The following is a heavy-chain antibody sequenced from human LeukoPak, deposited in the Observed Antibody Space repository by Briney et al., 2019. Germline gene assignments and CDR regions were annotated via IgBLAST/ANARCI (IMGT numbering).Heavy chain of an antibody. CDR1: GFTFSGSA. V-gene: IGHV3-73*01. D-gene: IGHD4-17*01. CDR3: TRAMTTVTTEDY. Sequence: PGGSLRLSCAASGFTFSGSAMHWVRQASGKGLEWFGRIRSKANSYATAYAASVKGRFTISRDDSKNTAYLQMNSLKTEDTAVYYCTRAMTTVTTEDYWGQGTLVTVSS. CDR2: IRSKANSYAT. J-gene: IGHJ4*02.